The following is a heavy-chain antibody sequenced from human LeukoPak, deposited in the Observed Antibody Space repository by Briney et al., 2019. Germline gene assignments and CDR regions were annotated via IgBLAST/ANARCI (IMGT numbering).Heavy chain of an antibody. CDR2: INAGNGNT. CDR1: GYTFTSYA. J-gene: IGHJ4*02. CDR3: ARDREYSYGYANYFDY. Sequence: AASVKVSCKASGYTFTSYAMHWVRQAPGQRLEWMGWINAGNGNTKYSQKFQGRVTITRDTSASTAYMELSSLRSEDTAVYYCARDREYSYGYANYFDYWGQGTLVTVSS. D-gene: IGHD5-18*01. V-gene: IGHV1-3*01.